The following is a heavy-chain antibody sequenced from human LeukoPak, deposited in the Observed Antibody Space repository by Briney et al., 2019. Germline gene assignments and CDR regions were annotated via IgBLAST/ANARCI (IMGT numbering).Heavy chain of an antibody. CDR2: IYTSGTT. D-gene: IGHD2-2*02. V-gene: IGHV4-4*07. J-gene: IGHJ6*03. CDR3: VRDASAAIGTYYYYMDV. CDR1: GGSFSDYY. Sequence: SETLSLTCTVSGGSFSDYYWTWIRQSAAKGLEWIGRIYTSGTTNYNPSLETRVTMSLDTSKSQFSLRLSSVTAADTAVYYCVRDASAAIGTYYYYMDVWGKGTTVTVSS.